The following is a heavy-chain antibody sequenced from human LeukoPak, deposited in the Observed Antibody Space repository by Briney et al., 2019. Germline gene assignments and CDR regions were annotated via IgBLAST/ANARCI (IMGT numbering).Heavy chain of an antibody. CDR2: IKSKSDGGTI. V-gene: IGHV3-15*01. CDR1: GFSFGDAW. D-gene: IGHD2-2*01. CDR3: ATGIWDCTTTSCYGSGYGLDY. J-gene: IGHJ4*02. Sequence: GGSLRLSCAASGFSFGDAWMSWVRQAPGKGLEWVGRIKSKSDGGTIDYAAPVKDRFTISRDDSRGTLFLQMNSLRTADTAVYFCATGIWDCTTTSCYGSGYGLDYWGQGALVTVSS.